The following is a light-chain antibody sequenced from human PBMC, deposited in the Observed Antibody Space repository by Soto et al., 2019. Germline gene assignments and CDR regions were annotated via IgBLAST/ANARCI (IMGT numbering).Light chain of an antibody. V-gene: IGKV1-5*01. CDR2: DAS. CDR1: QSISAW. J-gene: IGKJ4*01. CDR3: QKLNSYPF. Sequence: DIQMTQSPSTLSASVGDRVSINCRASQSISAWLAWYQQKPGKAPKLLIYDASSLQSGAPSRFSGSGSGTEFTLTISNLQPDDFATYYCQKLNSYPFFGGGTKVDIK.